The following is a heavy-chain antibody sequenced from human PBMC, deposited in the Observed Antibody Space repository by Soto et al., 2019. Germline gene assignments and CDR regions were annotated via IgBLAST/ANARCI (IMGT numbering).Heavy chain of an antibody. V-gene: IGHV3-73*01. Sequence: GGSLRLSCAASGFTFSGSAMHWVRQASGKGLEWVGRIRSKANSYATAYAASVKGRFTISRDDSKNTAYLQMNSLKTEDTAVYYCTRHTPSPYYYDSSGYYDYFDYWGQGTLVTVS. CDR3: TRHTPSPYYYDSSGYYDYFDY. CDR1: GFTFSGSA. J-gene: IGHJ4*02. CDR2: IRSKANSYAT. D-gene: IGHD3-22*01.